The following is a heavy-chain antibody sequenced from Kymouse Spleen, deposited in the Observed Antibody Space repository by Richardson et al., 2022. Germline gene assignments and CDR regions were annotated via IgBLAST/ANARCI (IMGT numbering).Heavy chain of an antibody. D-gene: IGHD1-7*01. CDR2: INHSGST. CDR1: GGSFSGYY. V-gene: IGHV4-34*01. J-gene: IGHJ4*02. Sequence: QVQLQQWGAGLLKPSETLSLTCAVYGGSFSGYYWSWIRQPPGKGLEWIGEINHSGSTNYNPSLKSRVTISVDTSKNQFSLKLSSVTAADTAVYYCARGTGTTEDYWGQGTLVTVSS. CDR3: ARGTGTTEDY.